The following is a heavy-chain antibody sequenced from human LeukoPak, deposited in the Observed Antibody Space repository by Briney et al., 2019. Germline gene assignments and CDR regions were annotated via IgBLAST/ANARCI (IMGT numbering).Heavy chain of an antibody. CDR3: ARGLRRRAGYSSSAGSLDY. CDR2: INHSGST. Sequence: SETLSLTCAVYGGSFSGYYWRWLRQPPGKGLEWIGGINHSGSTNYYPSLKSRVTILVDTSKNHFYLKLRSVTASDTAVYYCARGLRRRAGYSSSAGSLDYWGQGTLVTVSS. D-gene: IGHD6-6*01. V-gene: IGHV4-34*01. J-gene: IGHJ4*02. CDR1: GGSFSGYY.